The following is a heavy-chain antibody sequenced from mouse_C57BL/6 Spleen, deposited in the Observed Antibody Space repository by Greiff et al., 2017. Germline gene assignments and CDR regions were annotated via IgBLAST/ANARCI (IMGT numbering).Heavy chain of an antibody. CDR1: GFTFSDYY. CDR2: INYDGSST. CDR3: ARYDSYYAMDY. Sequence: EVNVVESEGGLVQPGSSMKLSCTASGFTFSDYYMAWVRQVPEKGLEWVANINYDGSSTYYLDSLKSRFIISRDNAKNILYLQMSSLKSEDTATYYCARYDSYYAMDYWGQGTSVTVSS. D-gene: IGHD2-4*01. V-gene: IGHV5-16*01. J-gene: IGHJ4*01.